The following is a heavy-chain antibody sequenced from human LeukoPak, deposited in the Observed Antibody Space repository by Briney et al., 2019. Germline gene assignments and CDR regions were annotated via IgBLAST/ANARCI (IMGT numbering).Heavy chain of an antibody. CDR2: FHHSGST. J-gene: IGHJ4*02. V-gene: IGHV4-38-2*02. D-gene: IGHD5-24*01. Sequence: SETLSLTCTVSGGSISSGFYWHWIRQPPGKGLEWIGSFHHSGSTPYNPSLNSRVSISVDTSKNQLSLKLSSVTAADTAVYYCARREGYNFDYWGQGTLVTVSS. CDR1: GGSISSGFY. CDR3: ARREGYNFDY.